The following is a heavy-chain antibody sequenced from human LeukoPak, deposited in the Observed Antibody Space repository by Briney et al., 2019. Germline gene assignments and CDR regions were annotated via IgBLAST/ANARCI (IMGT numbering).Heavy chain of an antibody. Sequence: SETLSLTCTVSGDSITSYYWNWVRQPPGKGLEWIGYIHYTGKNYYNPSLRSRVTMSVDMSKSQFSLKLSSVTAADTAVYYCAKWHEGQLAFDSWGQGTLVTVSS. J-gene: IGHJ4*02. CDR3: AKWHEGQLAFDS. V-gene: IGHV4-59*01. CDR1: GDSITSYY. D-gene: IGHD1-1*01. CDR2: IHYTGKN.